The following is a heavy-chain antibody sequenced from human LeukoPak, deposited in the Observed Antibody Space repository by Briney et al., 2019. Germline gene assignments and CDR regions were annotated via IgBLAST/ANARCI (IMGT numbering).Heavy chain of an antibody. CDR2: IHYSGST. Sequence: NSSETLSLTCTVSGDSISSYYWNWVRQPPGKGLEWIGFIHYSGSTNYNPSLKSRVTISVDTSKNQFSLKLSSVTAADTAVYYCARGYYDSSGYYSGFDYWGQGTLVTVSS. D-gene: IGHD3-22*01. CDR1: GDSISSYY. V-gene: IGHV4-59*12. J-gene: IGHJ4*02. CDR3: ARGYYDSSGYYSGFDY.